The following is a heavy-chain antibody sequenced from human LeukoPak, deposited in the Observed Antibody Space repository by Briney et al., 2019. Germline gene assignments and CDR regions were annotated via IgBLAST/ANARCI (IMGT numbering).Heavy chain of an antibody. J-gene: IGHJ4*02. CDR2: ISGSDGST. CDR1: GFTFSSYA. CDR3: ATPLIVEEAP. Sequence: PGRSLRLSCAASGFTFSSYAMSWVRQAPGKGLEWVSAISGSDGSTYYADSVKGRFTISRDNSKNTLYLQMNSLRAEDTAVYYCATPLIVEEAPWGQGTLVTVSS. V-gene: IGHV3-23*01. D-gene: IGHD3-22*01.